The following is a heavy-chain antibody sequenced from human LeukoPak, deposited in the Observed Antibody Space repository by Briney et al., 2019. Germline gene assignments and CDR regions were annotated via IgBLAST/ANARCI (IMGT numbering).Heavy chain of an antibody. CDR1: GFTFSSYW. CDR3: ARVGDYDFWSGYFSGYYYYGMDV. J-gene: IGHJ6*02. V-gene: IGHV3-74*01. CDR2: INSDGSST. Sequence: GGSLRLSCAASGFTFSSYWMHWVRQAPGKGLVWVSRINSDGSSTSYAGSVKGRFTISRDNAKNTLYLQMNSLRAEDTAVYYCARVGDYDFWSGYFSGYYYYGMDVWGQGTTVTVSS. D-gene: IGHD3-3*01.